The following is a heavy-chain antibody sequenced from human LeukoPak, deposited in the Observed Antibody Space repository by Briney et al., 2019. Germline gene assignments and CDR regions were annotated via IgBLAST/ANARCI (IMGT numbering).Heavy chain of an antibody. V-gene: IGHV1-2*04. D-gene: IGHD3-9*01. Sequence: ASVKVPCKASGYTFTGYYMHWVRQAPGQGLEWMGWINPNSGGTNYAQKFQGWVTMTRDTSISTAYMELSRLRSDDTAVYYCARGGQDILTGYSFDYWGQGTLVTVSS. CDR2: INPNSGGT. J-gene: IGHJ4*02. CDR1: GYTFTGYY. CDR3: ARGGQDILTGYSFDY.